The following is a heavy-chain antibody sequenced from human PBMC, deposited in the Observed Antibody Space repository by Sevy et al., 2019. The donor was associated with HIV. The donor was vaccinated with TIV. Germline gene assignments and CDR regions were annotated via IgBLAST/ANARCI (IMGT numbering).Heavy chain of an antibody. J-gene: IGHJ6*03. D-gene: IGHD1-26*01. CDR3: AKGANSGSSSYYYYYIDV. V-gene: IGHV3-23*01. Sequence: GGSLRLSCAASGFTFSSYAMSWVRQAPGKGLEWVSAISGSGGSTYYANSVKGRVTISRDNSKNTLYLQMNSLRAEDTAVYYCAKGANSGSSSYYYYYIDVWGKGTTVTVSS. CDR1: GFTFSSYA. CDR2: ISGSGGST.